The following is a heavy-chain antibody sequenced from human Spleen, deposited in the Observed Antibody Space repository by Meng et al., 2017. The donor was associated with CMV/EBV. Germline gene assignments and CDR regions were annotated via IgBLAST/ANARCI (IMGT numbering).Heavy chain of an antibody. D-gene: IGHD4-17*01. V-gene: IGHV5-51*01. CDR2: VYPDDSDT. CDR3: ARFDYGSHKGAFDM. CDR1: GYSFTNYW. J-gene: IGHJ3*02. Sequence: GESLKISCKGSGYSFTNYWIAWVRQMPGEGLEWMGIVYPDDSDTRYSPSFQGQVTISADKSIATAYLQWNSLKASATAVYYCARFDYGSHKGAFDMWGQGTMVTVSS.